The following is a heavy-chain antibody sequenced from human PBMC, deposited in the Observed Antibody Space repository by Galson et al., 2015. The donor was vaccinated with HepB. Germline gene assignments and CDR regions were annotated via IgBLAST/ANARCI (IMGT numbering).Heavy chain of an antibody. CDR3: VRSGDSSGYSSR. CDR1: GFTFSGSA. D-gene: IGHD6-13*01. J-gene: IGHJ4*02. CDR2: IRSKATNYAA. V-gene: IGHV3-73*01. Sequence: SLRLSCAASGFTFSGSAIHWVRQASGRGPEWIGHIRSKATNYAALYVPSPKGRSTISRDDSKNMAYLHMRSLKTDDTAVYYCVRSGDSSGYSSRWGQGTLVTVSS.